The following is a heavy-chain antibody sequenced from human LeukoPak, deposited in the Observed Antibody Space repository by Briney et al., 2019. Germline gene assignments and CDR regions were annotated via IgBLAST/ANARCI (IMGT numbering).Heavy chain of an antibody. J-gene: IGHJ4*02. CDR3: ARYLPVVGSWSNPYFDY. V-gene: IGHV3-48*01. CDR1: GFTFSSYS. Sequence: GGSLRLSCAASGFTFSSYSMNWVRQAPGKGLEWVSYISSSSSTIYYADSVKGRFTISRDNAKNSLYLQMNSLRAEDTAVYYCARYLPVVGSWSNPYFDYWGQGTLVTVSS. CDR2: ISSSSSTI. D-gene: IGHD6-13*01.